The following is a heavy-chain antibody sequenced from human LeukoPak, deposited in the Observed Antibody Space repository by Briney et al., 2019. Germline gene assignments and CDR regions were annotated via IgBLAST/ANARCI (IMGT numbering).Heavy chain of an antibody. V-gene: IGHV3-64*01. D-gene: IGHD2-2*02. J-gene: IGHJ6*03. CDR2: ISSNGGST. CDR1: GFTFSSYA. Sequence: GGSLRLSCAASGFTFSSYAMHWVRQAPGKGLEYVSAISSNGGSTYYANSVKGRFTISGDNSKNTLYLQMGSLRAEDMAVYYCARDAEYCSSTSCYKDYYYYMDVWGKGTTVTVSS. CDR3: ARDAEYCSSTSCYKDYYYYMDV.